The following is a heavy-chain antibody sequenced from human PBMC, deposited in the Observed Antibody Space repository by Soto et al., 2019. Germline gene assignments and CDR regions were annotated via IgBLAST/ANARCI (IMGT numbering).Heavy chain of an antibody. CDR3: TTGLSNGYYNFDY. J-gene: IGHJ4*02. D-gene: IGHD3-22*01. CDR1: RFTLSNAW. V-gene: IGHV3-15*01. CDR2: IKGEADGGTT. Sequence: GVSLRLSCAASRFTLSNAWMTWVRQAPGKGLEWVGRIKGEADGGTTDYAAPVKGRITISRDHSKDTLYLQMNSLKTEDTAVYYCTTGLSNGYYNFDYWGQGT.